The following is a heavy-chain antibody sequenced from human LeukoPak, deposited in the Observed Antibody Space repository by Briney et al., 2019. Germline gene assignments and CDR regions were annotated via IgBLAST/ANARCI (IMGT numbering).Heavy chain of an antibody. V-gene: IGHV3-23*01. CDR2: MSGSGGGT. CDR1: GFTFRSYA. D-gene: IGHD2-15*01. Sequence: GGSLRLSCAASGFTFRSYAMSRVRQAPGKGLEWVSAMSGSGGGTYYADSVKGRFSISRDNSKNTLYLQMNSLRAEDTAEYYCAKFMGYCSGGSCYSMDEWGQGTLVTVSS. J-gene: IGHJ4*02. CDR3: AKFMGYCSGGSCYSMDE.